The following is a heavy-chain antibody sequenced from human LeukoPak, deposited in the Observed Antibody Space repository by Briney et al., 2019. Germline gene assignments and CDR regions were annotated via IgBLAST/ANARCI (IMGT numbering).Heavy chain of an antibody. CDR2: IIPIFGTA. V-gene: IGHV1-69*05. D-gene: IGHD3-22*01. CDR3: ARASYSSGYYHDAFDI. J-gene: IGHJ3*02. Sequence: SVKVSCKASGGTFSSYAISWVRQAPGQGLEWMGGIIPIFGTANYAQKIQGRVTITTDESTSTAYMELSSLRSEDTAVYYCARASYSSGYYHDAFDIWGQGTMVTVSS. CDR1: GGTFSSYA.